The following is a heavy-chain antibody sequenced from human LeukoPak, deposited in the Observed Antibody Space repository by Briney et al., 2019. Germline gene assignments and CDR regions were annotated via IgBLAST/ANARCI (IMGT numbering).Heavy chain of an antibody. CDR3: AVGATRFDY. V-gene: IGHV3-30*02. J-gene: IGHJ4*02. CDR1: GFIFNTYV. Sequence: GGSLRLSCAASGFIFNTYVMHWVRQAPGKGLEWLAFIRYDGSNKNYADSVKGRFTISRDNTKNSLYLQMNSLRAEDTAVYYCAVGATRFDYWGQGTLVTVSS. D-gene: IGHD1-26*01. CDR2: IRYDGSNK.